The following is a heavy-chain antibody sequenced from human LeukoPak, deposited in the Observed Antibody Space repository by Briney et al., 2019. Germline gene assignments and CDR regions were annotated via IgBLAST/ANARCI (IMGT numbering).Heavy chain of an antibody. Sequence: SETLSLTCTVSGGSISSSSYYWGWIRQPPGKGLEWIGSIYYSGSTYYNPSLKGRVTISVDTSKNQFSLKLSSVTAADTAVYYCARDFPAAGTDYWGQGTLVTVSS. D-gene: IGHD6-13*01. J-gene: IGHJ4*02. CDR2: IYYSGST. V-gene: IGHV4-39*07. CDR3: ARDFPAAGTDY. CDR1: GGSISSSSYY.